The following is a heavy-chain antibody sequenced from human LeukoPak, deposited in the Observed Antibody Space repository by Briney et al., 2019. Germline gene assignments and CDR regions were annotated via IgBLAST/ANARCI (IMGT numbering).Heavy chain of an antibody. V-gene: IGHV3-49*04. J-gene: IGHJ4*02. CDR3: ARSITGTGWKYYFDH. Sequence: PGGSLRLSCTPSGFTFEDYAMTWVRQAPGKGLEWVGFIRSKEFGRTTEYAASVKGIFTVSRDDSRGIAYLQMNSLKSEDTATYYCARSITGTGWKYYFDHWGQGTLITVSS. D-gene: IGHD1-14*01. CDR2: IRSKEFGRTT. CDR1: GFTFEDYA.